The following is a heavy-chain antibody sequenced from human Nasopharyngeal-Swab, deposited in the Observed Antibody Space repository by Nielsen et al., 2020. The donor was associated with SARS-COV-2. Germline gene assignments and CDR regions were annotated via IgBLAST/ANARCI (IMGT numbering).Heavy chain of an antibody. D-gene: IGHD3-3*01. CDR2: INHSGST. J-gene: IGHJ5*02. V-gene: IGHV4-34*01. Sequence: SETLSLTCAVYGGSFSGYYWSWIRQPPGKGLEWIGEINHSGSTNYNPSLKSRVTISVDTSKNQFSLKLSSVTAADTAVYYCARSLRITIFGMVIISRWFDPWGQGTLVTVSS. CDR1: GGSFSGYY. CDR3: ARSLRITIFGMVIISRWFDP.